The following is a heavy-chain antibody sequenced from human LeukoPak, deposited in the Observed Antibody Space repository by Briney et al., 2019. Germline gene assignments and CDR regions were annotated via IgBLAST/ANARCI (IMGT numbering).Heavy chain of an antibody. CDR1: GFTFSSYW. D-gene: IGHD3-22*01. J-gene: IGHJ4*02. V-gene: IGHV3-7*01. CDR3: ARDRVPLAYYYDSSGYYYGGGFFDY. CDR2: IKQDGSEK. Sequence: GGSLRLSCAASGFTFSSYWMSWVRQAPGKGLEWVANIKQDGSEKYYVDSVKGRFTISRDNAKNSLYLQMNSLRAEDTAVYYCARDRVPLAYYYDSSGYYYGGGFFDYWGQGTLVTASS.